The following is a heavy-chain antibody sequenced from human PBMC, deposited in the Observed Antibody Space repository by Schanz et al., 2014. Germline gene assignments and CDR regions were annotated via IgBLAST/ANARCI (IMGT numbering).Heavy chain of an antibody. CDR3: ARKMKLGVYGGKGHDSLDI. CDR2: INSVGSNT. D-gene: IGHD4-17*01. CDR1: GFTFSAYA. Sequence: EVQLAESGGGLVQPGGSLRLSCAASGFTFSAYAMTWVRQDPGKGLVWVARINSVGSNTDYADSVTGRFTISRDNAKNTLYLQMNTLRAEDTAVYYCARKMKLGVYGGKGHDSLDIWGQGTMVTVSS. J-gene: IGHJ3*02. V-gene: IGHV3-74*02.